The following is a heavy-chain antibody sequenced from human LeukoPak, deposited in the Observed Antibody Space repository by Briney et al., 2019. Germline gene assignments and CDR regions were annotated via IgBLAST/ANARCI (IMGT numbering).Heavy chain of an antibody. V-gene: IGHV4-34*01. D-gene: IGHD3-22*01. CDR1: GESFSGNF. Sequence: PSETLSLTCAVSGESFSGNFWTWIRQSPGKGLEWIGEIDNNGITNYNPSLKSRVTISVDTSKNQFSLKLSSVTAADTAVYYCARGVPPDNTNYYDSSGSFDYWGQGTLVTVSS. J-gene: IGHJ4*02. CDR3: ARGVPPDNTNYYDSSGSFDY. CDR2: IDNNGIT.